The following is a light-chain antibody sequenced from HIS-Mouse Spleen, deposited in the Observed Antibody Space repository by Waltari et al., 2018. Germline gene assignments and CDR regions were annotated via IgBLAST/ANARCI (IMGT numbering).Light chain of an antibody. Sequence: SYELTQPPSVSVSPGQTASSTCSGDSWGVNYACWYQQKPGQSPVLVTYQDSKRPSGIPERFSGSNSGNTATLTIGGTQAMDEADYYCQAWDSSTAVFGGGTKLTVL. CDR2: QDS. CDR1: SWGVNY. J-gene: IGLJ2*01. V-gene: IGLV3-1*01. CDR3: QAWDSSTAV.